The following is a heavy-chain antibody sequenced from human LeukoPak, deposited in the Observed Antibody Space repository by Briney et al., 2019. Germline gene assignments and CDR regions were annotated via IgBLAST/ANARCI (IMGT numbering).Heavy chain of an antibody. J-gene: IGHJ5*02. Sequence: PGGSLRLSCVVSGFTFSSYGMHWVRQAPGKGLEWVAVIWYDGSNKYYADSVKGRFTISRDNSKNTLYLQMNSLRAEDTAVYYCARDFYPTIVLMVYAIPWFDPWGQGTLVTVSS. CDR1: GFTFSSYG. CDR2: IWYDGSNK. CDR3: ARDFYPTIVLMVYAIPWFDP. V-gene: IGHV3-33*08. D-gene: IGHD2-8*01.